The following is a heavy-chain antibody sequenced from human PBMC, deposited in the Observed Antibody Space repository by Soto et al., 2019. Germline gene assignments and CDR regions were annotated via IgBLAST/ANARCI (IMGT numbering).Heavy chain of an antibody. CDR2: IERGGST. CDR1: GGSFSGYY. Sequence: SETLSLTCAVYGGSFSGYYWSWVRQPPGKGLEWIGEIERGGSTNYNPSLKSRVTISVDTSKNQFSLKVNSVTAADTAVYYCARGYGSGSYWAYWGQGTLVTVSS. D-gene: IGHD3-10*01. CDR3: ARGYGSGSYWAY. V-gene: IGHV4-34*01. J-gene: IGHJ4*02.